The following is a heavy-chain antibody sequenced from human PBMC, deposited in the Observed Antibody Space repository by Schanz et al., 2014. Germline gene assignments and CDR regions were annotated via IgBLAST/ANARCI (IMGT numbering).Heavy chain of an antibody. V-gene: IGHV3-33*01. CDR3: ARDRAAGYYDSGMSYYYYGMDV. CDR2: VWSDGNTK. D-gene: IGHD3-10*01. J-gene: IGHJ6*02. Sequence: QVQLVESGGGVVRPGRSLRLSCATSGFTFSRFGMHWVRQAPGKGPEWVALVWSDGNTKYYVDSVKGRFTISRDNSKNTLYLEMNSLRAEDTAVYFCARDRAAGYYDSGMSYYYYGMDVWGQGTTVTVSS. CDR1: GFTFSRFG.